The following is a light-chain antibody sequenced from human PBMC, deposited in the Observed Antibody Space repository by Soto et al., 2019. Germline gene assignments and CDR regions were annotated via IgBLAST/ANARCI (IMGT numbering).Light chain of an antibody. J-gene: IGKJ5*01. Sequence: EIVLTQSPGTVSLSPGERATLSCRASQSVSSSYLAWYQQKPGQAPRLLIYGASSRATGIPDRFSGSGSGTDFTLTISRLEPEDSAVYYCQQRHMWPITFGQGTRLEIK. CDR3: QQRHMWPIT. V-gene: IGKV3D-20*02. CDR1: QSVSSSY. CDR2: GAS.